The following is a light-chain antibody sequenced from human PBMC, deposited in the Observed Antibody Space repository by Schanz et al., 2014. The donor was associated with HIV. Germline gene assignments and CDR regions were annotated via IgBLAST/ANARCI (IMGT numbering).Light chain of an antibody. CDR3: SSFTYTSTPVV. Sequence: QSVLTQPASVSGSPGQSITISCTGTSSDVGGYNYVSWYQHHPGKAPKLMIYDVSNRPSGVSNRFSGSKSGNTASLTISGLQAEDEADYYCSSFTYTSTPVVFGGGTKVTVL. CDR2: DVS. J-gene: IGLJ2*01. V-gene: IGLV2-14*03. CDR1: SSDVGGYNY.